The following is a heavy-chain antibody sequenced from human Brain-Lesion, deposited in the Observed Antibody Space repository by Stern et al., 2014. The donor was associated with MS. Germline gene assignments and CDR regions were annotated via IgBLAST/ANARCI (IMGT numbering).Heavy chain of an antibody. D-gene: IGHD1-26*01. Sequence: QVQLVQSGAEVKKPGASVKVSCKVSGYTLTELSMHWVRQAPRKGLEWMGGFDPEDGETISAQKFQGRVTMTEDKSTDTAYMELSSLRSEDTAVYYCATLSPGAGGNYYRHFDYWGQGTLVTVSS. CDR1: GYTLTELS. V-gene: IGHV1-24*01. CDR3: ATLSPGAGGNYYRHFDY. CDR2: FDPEDGET. J-gene: IGHJ4*02.